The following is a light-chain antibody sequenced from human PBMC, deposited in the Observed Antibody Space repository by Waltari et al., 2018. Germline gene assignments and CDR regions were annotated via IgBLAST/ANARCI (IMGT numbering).Light chain of an antibody. CDR2: DVS. Sequence: QSALTQPASVSGSPGQSITISCTGTSSDVGGYNYVSWYQHHPGKAPKVMIYDVSNRLSGVSNRFSGSKSGNTVSLTISGLQGEDEADYYCSSYTSSSTLAVFGGGTKLTVL. V-gene: IGLV2-14*03. CDR1: SSDVGGYNY. J-gene: IGLJ3*02. CDR3: SSYTSSSTLAV.